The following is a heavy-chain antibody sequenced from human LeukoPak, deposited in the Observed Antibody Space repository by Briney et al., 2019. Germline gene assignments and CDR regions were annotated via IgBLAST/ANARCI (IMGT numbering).Heavy chain of an antibody. D-gene: IGHD6-25*01. V-gene: IGHV1-18*01. CDR3: ARMRVYSSEGFDP. Sequence: ASVKVSCKASGYTFTSYDINWVRQATGQGLEWMGWISAYNGNTNYAQKLQGRVTMTTDTSTSTAYMELRSLRSDDTAVYYCARMRVYSSEGFDPWGQGTLVTVSS. CDR2: ISAYNGNT. J-gene: IGHJ5*02. CDR1: GYTFTSYD.